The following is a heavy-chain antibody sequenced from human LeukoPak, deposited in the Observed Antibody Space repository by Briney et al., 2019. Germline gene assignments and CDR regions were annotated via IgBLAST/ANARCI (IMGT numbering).Heavy chain of an antibody. Sequence: SETLSLTCTVSGASISSYYWGWIRQPPGKGLGWIGYIYHSGSTNYNPSLKSRVTISIDTSKNQFSLKLSSVTAADTAVYYCARDRRGSYWGQGTLVTVSS. CDR1: GASISSYY. J-gene: IGHJ4*02. V-gene: IGHV4-59*01. CDR3: ARDRRGSY. CDR2: IYHSGST.